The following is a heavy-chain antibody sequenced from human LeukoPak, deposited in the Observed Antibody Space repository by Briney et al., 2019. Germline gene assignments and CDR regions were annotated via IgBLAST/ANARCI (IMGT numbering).Heavy chain of an antibody. Sequence: ASVKVSCKASGYTFTSYGISWVRQAPGQGLEWMGWISAYNGNTNYAQKLQGRVTMTTDTSTSTAYMELRSLRSDDTAVYFCARDRWGYSYGGDWGQGTLVTVSS. V-gene: IGHV1-18*01. CDR1: GYTFTSYG. D-gene: IGHD5-18*01. CDR3: ARDRWGYSYGGD. CDR2: ISAYNGNT. J-gene: IGHJ4*02.